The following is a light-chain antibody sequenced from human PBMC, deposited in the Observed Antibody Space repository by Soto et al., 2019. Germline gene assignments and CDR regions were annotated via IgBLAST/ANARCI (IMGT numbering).Light chain of an antibody. J-gene: IGLJ1*01. V-gene: IGLV2-14*01. CDR3: SSYTSSQAYV. CDR2: EVS. CDR1: GSDVGDYDY. Sequence: QSVLTQPASVSGSPGESITISCTGTGSDVGDYDYVSWYQHHPGKAPKLMIYEVSNRPSGVSNRFSGSKSGNTASLTISGLQAEDEADYFCSSYTSSQAYVFGTGTK.